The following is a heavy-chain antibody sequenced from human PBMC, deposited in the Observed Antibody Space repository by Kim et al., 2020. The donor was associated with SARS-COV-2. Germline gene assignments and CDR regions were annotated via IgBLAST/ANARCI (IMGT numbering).Heavy chain of an antibody. D-gene: IGHD2-15*01. CDR1: GFTLSLYS. CDR3: VRENYWAFDI. CDR2: ISGTGTIT. J-gene: IGHJ3*02. Sequence: GGSLRLSCAISGFTLSLYSMNWVRQSPGKGLEWVSHISGTGTITKHADSVRGRFTISRDNAKNSLFLQMNGLRAEDTAVYYCVRENYWAFDIWGQGTMVT. V-gene: IGHV3-48*04.